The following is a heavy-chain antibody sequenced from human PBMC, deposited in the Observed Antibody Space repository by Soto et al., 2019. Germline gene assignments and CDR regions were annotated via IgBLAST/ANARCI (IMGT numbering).Heavy chain of an antibody. D-gene: IGHD6-19*01. Sequence: GGSLRLSCAASGFTFSRYWMTWVRQAPGKGLEWVANIKQDGSEKYYVDSVKGRFTISRDNAENSLYLQMNSLRVEDTAVYYCARDSSPAVAGSWYDVFDFWGQGTVVTVSS. CDR2: IKQDGSEK. CDR3: ARDSSPAVAGSWYDVFDF. V-gene: IGHV3-7*01. CDR1: GFTFSRYW. J-gene: IGHJ3*01.